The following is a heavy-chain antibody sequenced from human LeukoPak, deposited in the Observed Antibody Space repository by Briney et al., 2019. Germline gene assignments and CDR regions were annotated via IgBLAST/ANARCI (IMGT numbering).Heavy chain of an antibody. V-gene: IGHV5-51*01. J-gene: IGHJ3*02. CDR1: GHSLTNYW. CDR3: ARLGAAFDI. CDR2: IYPGNSDP. D-gene: IGHD3-16*01. Sequence: GESLKTSCKGSGHSLTNYWIAWVRQMPGEGVEWMGIIYPGNSDPRYSPSFQGQVTISADKSISTAYLQWSSLKASDTAMYYCARLGAAFDIWGQGTMVTVSS.